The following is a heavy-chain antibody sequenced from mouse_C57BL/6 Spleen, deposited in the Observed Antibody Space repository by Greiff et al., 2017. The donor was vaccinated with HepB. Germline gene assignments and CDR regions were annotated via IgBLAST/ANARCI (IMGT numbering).Heavy chain of an antibody. CDR2: IDPENGDT. CDR3: TTDGYLLFDY. D-gene: IGHD2-3*01. CDR1: GFNIKDDY. V-gene: IGHV14-4*01. J-gene: IGHJ2*01. Sequence: VQLKQSGAELVRPGASVKLSCTASGFNIKDDYMHWVKQRPEQGLEWIGWIDPENGDTEYASKFQGKATITADTSSNTAYLQLSSLTSEDTAVYYSTTDGYLLFDYWGQGTTLTVSS.